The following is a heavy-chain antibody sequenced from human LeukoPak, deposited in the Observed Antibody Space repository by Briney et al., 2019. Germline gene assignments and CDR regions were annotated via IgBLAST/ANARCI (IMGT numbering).Heavy chain of an antibody. J-gene: IGHJ4*02. CDR3: ARYLVHGSGRHFDY. CDR1: GGSMTRYY. CDR2: IYYSGST. D-gene: IGHD3-10*01. V-gene: IGHV4-59*01. Sequence: PSETLSLTCTVSGGSMTRYYWSWIRQPPGRGLEWIGYIYYSGSTNYNPSLKSRVSISVDTSKNQFSLKLSSVTAADTAVYYCARYLVHGSGRHFDYWGQGTLVTVSS.